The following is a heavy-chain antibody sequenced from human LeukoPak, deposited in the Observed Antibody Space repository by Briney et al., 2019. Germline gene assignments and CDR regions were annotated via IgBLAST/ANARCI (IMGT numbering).Heavy chain of an antibody. V-gene: IGHV4-59*01. Sequence: KASETLSLTCTVSGGSISSYYWSWIRQPPGKGLEWIGYIYYSGSTNYNPSLKSRVTISVDTSKNQFSLKLSSVTAADTAVYYCARSAAAAGTDYWGQGTLVTVSS. J-gene: IGHJ4*02. D-gene: IGHD6-13*01. CDR1: GGSISSYY. CDR2: IYYSGST. CDR3: ARSAAAAGTDY.